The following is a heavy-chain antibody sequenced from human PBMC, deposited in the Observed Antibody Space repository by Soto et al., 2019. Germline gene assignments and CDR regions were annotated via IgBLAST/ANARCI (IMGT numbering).Heavy chain of an antibody. D-gene: IGHD5-12*01. V-gene: IGHV3-64D*06. J-gene: IGHJ4*02. CDR3: VKSRGGNNFDFFD. CDR2: IRGNGDPP. Sequence: XGSLRLACSATGFTFSSYSMHWVRQAPGKGLEYVSGIRGNGDPPFYADSVKGRFTISRDNSKNTLYLQMSSLSADDTAVYYCVKSRGGNNFDFFDWGQGALVTVSS. CDR1: GFTFSSYS.